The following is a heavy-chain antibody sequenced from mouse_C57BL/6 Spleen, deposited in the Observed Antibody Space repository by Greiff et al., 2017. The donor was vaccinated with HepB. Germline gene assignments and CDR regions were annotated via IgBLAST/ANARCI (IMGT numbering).Heavy chain of an antibody. V-gene: IGHV1-81*01. D-gene: IGHD1-1*02. J-gene: IGHJ2*01. CDR1: GYTFTSYG. CDR2: IYPRSGNT. Sequence: VQLQQSGAELARPGASVKLSCKASGYTFTSYGISWVKQRTGQGLEWIGEIYPRSGNTYYNEKFKGKATLTADTSSRTAYMELRSLTSEDSAVYLCARGGGGDYFDYWGQGTTLTVSS. CDR3: ARGGGGDYFDY.